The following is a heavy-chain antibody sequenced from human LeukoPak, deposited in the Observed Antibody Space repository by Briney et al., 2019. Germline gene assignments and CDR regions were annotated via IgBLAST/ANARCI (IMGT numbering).Heavy chain of an antibody. D-gene: IGHD6-19*01. CDR3: AGGGSGWYSEY. V-gene: IGHV3-74*01. Sequence: GGSLRLSCAASGFTFSSYAMSWVRQAPGQGLEWVSRINTDGSSTNYADSVKGRFTISRDNAKNTLYLQMNSLRAEDTAVYYCAGGGSGWYSEYWGQGTLVTVSS. CDR2: INTDGSST. J-gene: IGHJ4*02. CDR1: GFTFSSYA.